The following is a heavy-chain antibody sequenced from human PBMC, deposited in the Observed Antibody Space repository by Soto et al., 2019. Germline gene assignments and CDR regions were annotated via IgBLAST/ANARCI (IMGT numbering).Heavy chain of an antibody. D-gene: IGHD3-22*01. CDR2: FDPEDGET. CDR3: ATAGVVTTTNYYYYGMDV. Sequence: ASVKVSCKVSGYTLTELSMHWVRQAPGKGLEWMGGFDPEDGETIYAQKFQGRVTMTEDTSTDTAYMELGSLGSEETAVYYCATAGVVTTTNYYYYGMDVWGQGTTVTVSS. J-gene: IGHJ6*02. CDR1: GYTLTELS. V-gene: IGHV1-24*01.